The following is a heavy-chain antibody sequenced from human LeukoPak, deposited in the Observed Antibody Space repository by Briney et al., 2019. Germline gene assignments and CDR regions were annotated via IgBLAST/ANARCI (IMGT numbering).Heavy chain of an antibody. CDR3: ARDLWDATGY. Sequence: GGSLRLSCAASEFSSNYMSWVRQTPGKGLEWVSVIYSGDSTYYADSVKGRFTISRDISRNTLYLQMNSLRPEDTAVYHCARDLWDATGYWGQGTLVTVSS. J-gene: IGHJ4*02. CDR1: EFSSNY. CDR2: IYSGDST. D-gene: IGHD3-3*01. V-gene: IGHV3-66*02.